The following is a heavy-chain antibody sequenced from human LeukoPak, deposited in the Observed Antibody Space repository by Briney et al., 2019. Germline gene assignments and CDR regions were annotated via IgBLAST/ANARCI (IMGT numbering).Heavy chain of an antibody. V-gene: IGHV1-69*05. Sequence: GSSVKVSCKASGGTFSSYAISWVRQAPGQGLEWMGGIIPIFGTANYAQKFQGRVTITRDTSASTAYMELSSLRSEDAAVYYCAGSQRLGLYGMDVWGQGTTVTVSS. D-gene: IGHD5-12*01. CDR1: GGTFSSYA. J-gene: IGHJ6*02. CDR3: AGSQRLGLYGMDV. CDR2: IIPIFGTA.